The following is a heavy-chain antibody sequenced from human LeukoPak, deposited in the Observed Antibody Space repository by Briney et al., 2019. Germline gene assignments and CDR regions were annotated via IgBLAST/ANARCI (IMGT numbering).Heavy chain of an antibody. J-gene: IGHJ4*02. Sequence: GGSLRLSCAASGFTFSRYAMSWVRQAPGKGLEWVSAISGSGGSTHYADSVKGRFTISRDNSKNTLYLQMNSLRAEDTAVYYCAKDWDIVATHYFDYWGQGTLVTVSS. V-gene: IGHV3-23*01. CDR2: ISGSGGST. CDR1: GFTFSRYA. CDR3: AKDWDIVATHYFDY. D-gene: IGHD5-12*01.